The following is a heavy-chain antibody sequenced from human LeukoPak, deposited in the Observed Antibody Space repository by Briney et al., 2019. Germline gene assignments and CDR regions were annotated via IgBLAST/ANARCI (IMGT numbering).Heavy chain of an antibody. V-gene: IGHV3-30*02. CDR2: IRYDGSNK. CDR1: GFTFSSYG. D-gene: IGHD3-22*01. J-gene: IGHJ4*02. CDR3: AKDGTRITMIVVATAVDY. Sequence: PGGSLRLSCAASGFTFSSYGMHWVRQAPGKGLEWVAFIRYDGSNKYYADSVKGRFTISRDNSKNTLYLQMNSLRAEDTAVYYCAKDGTRITMIVVATAVDYGGQGTLVTVSA.